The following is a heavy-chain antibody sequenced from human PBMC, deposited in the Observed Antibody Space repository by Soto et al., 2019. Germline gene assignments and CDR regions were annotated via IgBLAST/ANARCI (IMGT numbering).Heavy chain of an antibody. D-gene: IGHD3-22*01. J-gene: IGHJ6*02. CDR3: ARRLYYDSSGFEGGGMDV. Sequence: PSETLSPTYIVSGGSIRSSSYYRGWIRQPPVTGLECIGSIYYSGSTYYNPSLKSRVTISVDTSKNQFSLKLSSVTAADTAVYYCARRLYYDSSGFEGGGMDVWGQGTTVT. V-gene: IGHV4-39*01. CDR2: IYYSGST. CDR1: GGSIRSSSYY.